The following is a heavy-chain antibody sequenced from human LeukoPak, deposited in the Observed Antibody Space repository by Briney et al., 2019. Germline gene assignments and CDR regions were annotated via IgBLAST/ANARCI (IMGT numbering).Heavy chain of an antibody. CDR3: TRAIKRQSTMIVVVIGEEDAFDI. V-gene: IGHV3-49*04. Sequence: GRSLRLSCTAFGFTFGDYAMSWVRQAPGKGLEWVGFIRSKAYGGTTEYAASVKGRFTISRDDSKSIAYLQMNSLKTEDTAVYYCTRAIKRQSTMIVVVIGEEDAFDIWGQGTMVTVSS. CDR2: IRSKAYGGTT. CDR1: GFTFGDYA. D-gene: IGHD3-22*01. J-gene: IGHJ3*02.